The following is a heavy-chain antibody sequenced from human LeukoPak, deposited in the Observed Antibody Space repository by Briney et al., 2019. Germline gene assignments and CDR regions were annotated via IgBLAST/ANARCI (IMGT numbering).Heavy chain of an antibody. Sequence: SETLSLTCTVSGYSITSGYYWSWIRQPPGKGLEWIGEINHSGSTNYNPSLKSRVTISVDTSKNQFSLKLSSVTAADTAVYYCARRFPHHYYGSGRSYYMDVWGKGTTVTISS. V-gene: IGHV4-34*01. CDR2: INHSGST. CDR3: ARRFPHHYYGSGRSYYMDV. D-gene: IGHD3-10*01. CDR1: GYSITSGYY. J-gene: IGHJ6*03.